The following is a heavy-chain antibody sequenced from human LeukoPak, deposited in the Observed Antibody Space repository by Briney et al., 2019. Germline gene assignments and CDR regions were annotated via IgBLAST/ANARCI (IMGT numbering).Heavy chain of an antibody. CDR2: ISIDGSRQ. J-gene: IGHJ4*02. D-gene: IGHD6-19*01. CDR1: GFTLRNDA. V-gene: IGHV3-30*15. CDR3: AREQGGSGWSGFDY. Sequence: PGGSLRLSCAPSVGFTLRNDAIHWVREAPGNGLGGVAVISIDGSRQHYADFLVGRFTISRDNSKNTVSLQMSSLRTEDTAVYFCAREQGGSGWSGFDYWGQGTLVTVSS.